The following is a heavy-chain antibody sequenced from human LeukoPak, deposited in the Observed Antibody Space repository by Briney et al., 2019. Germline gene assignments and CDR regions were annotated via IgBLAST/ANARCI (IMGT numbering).Heavy chain of an antibody. CDR1: GFTFSSYS. CDR2: ISSSSGYI. J-gene: IGHJ5*02. Sequence: GGCLRLSCAASGFTFSSYSMTWVRQAPGKGLEWVSSISSSSGYINYADSVKGRVTISRDKAKNSLYLQMNSLRAEDTAVYYCARGRDYSTTRHGNWFDPWGQGTLVTVSS. CDR3: ARGRDYSTTRHGNWFDP. D-gene: IGHD4-11*01. V-gene: IGHV3-21*01.